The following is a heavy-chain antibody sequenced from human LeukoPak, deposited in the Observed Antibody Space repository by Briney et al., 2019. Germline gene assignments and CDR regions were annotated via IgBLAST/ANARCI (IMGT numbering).Heavy chain of an antibody. CDR3: ARDSPGDFDSSGLQ. CDR2: ISAYNDNT. CDR1: GYTFINYG. Sequence: ASVTVSCKASGYTFINYGISWVRQAPGQGLEGMGWISAYNDNTKYAQKLQGRVTMTTDTSTSTAYMELRSLRSDDTAVYYCARDSPGDFDSSGLQWGQGTLVTVSS. J-gene: IGHJ4*02. V-gene: IGHV1-18*01. D-gene: IGHD3-22*01.